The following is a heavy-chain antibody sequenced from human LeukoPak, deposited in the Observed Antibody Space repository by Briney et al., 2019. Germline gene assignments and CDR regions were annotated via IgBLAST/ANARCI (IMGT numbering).Heavy chain of an antibody. J-gene: IGHJ4*02. CDR1: GFTSTDYY. V-gene: IGHV3-11*04. CDR2: ISSSGSTV. CDR3: ASSGRIAAAGDPFDY. Sequence: PGGALRLSCAASGFTSTDYYMSWIRPAPGKGVEWVSYISSSGSTVYYAYSVKGRFTISRDNAKNSLYLQMNSLRAEDTAVYYCASSGRIAAAGDPFDYWGQGTLVTVSS. D-gene: IGHD6-13*01.